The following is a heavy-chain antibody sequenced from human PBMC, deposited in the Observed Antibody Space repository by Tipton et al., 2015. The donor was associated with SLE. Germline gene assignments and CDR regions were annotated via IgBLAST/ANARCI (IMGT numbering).Heavy chain of an antibody. CDR2: ININTGNP. CDR3: ARSKGVFDY. V-gene: IGHV7-4-1*02. J-gene: IGHJ4*02. Sequence: QLVQSGAEVKKPGASVRISCKTSGYTFTSSSMNWMRQALGQGLEWMGWININTGNPTYAQGFTGRFAFSLDTSVSTAYLQISSLKAEDTAVYYCARSKGVFDYWGQGTLVTVSS. CDR1: GYTFTSSS. D-gene: IGHD4-11*01.